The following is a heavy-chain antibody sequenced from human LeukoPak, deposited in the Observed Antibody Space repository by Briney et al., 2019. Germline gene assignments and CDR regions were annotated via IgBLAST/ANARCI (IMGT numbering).Heavy chain of an antibody. D-gene: IGHD6-6*01. V-gene: IGHV3-20*04. CDR2: ISPTGSTT. CDR3: ARGPNSNWSGLDF. Sequence: PGGSLRLSCAVSGLTFDDYAMSWVRQAPGRGLEWVSRISPTGSTTSYADSVKGRFTVSRDNAKNTLYLQVNNLRAEDTAVYYCARGPNSNWSGLDFWGQETLLTVSS. J-gene: IGHJ4*02. CDR1: GLTFDDYA.